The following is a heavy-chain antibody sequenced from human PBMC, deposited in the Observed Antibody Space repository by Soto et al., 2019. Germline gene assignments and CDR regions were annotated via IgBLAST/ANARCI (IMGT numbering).Heavy chain of an antibody. Sequence: QTGGSLRLSCAASGFTFSSYGMHWVRQAPGKGLEWVAVIWYDGSNKYYADSVKGRFTISRDNSKNTLYLQMNSLRAEDTAVYYCARDMRVVRDRDAFDIWGQGTMVTVSS. CDR2: IWYDGSNK. CDR1: GFTFSSYG. V-gene: IGHV3-33*01. D-gene: IGHD3-22*01. CDR3: ARDMRVVRDRDAFDI. J-gene: IGHJ3*02.